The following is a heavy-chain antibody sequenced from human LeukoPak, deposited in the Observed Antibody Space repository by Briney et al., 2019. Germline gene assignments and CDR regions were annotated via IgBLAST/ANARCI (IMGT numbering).Heavy chain of an antibody. D-gene: IGHD4-11*01. CDR2: ISSSSRYI. J-gene: IGHJ6*02. CDR1: RFSLSRYS. V-gene: IGHV3-21*01. Sequence: GGALRLSCAHSRFSLSRYSMNWVRQAPGKGVEGVSSISSSSRYISYGDSVKARFTISRDNAKNSLYLQMNSLRAEDTAVYYCARLTYSYYGMDVWGQGTTVTVSS. CDR3: ARLTYSYYGMDV.